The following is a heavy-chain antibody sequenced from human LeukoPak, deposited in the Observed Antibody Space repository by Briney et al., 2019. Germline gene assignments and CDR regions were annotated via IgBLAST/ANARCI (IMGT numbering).Heavy chain of an antibody. Sequence: ASVKVSCKASGYSFTAYYMHWVRQAPGQGLEWMGWINPDSGGTNYAQKFQGRVTMTRDTSITTAYMEMSRLRSDDTALYYCARSPHILTGENFDYWGQGTLVTVSS. V-gene: IGHV1-2*02. CDR2: INPDSGGT. CDR3: ARSPHILTGENFDY. J-gene: IGHJ4*02. D-gene: IGHD3-9*01. CDR1: GYSFTAYY.